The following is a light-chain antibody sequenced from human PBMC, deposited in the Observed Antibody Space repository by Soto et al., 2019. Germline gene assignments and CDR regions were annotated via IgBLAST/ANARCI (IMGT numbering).Light chain of an antibody. V-gene: IGLV2-11*01. Sequence: QSALTQPRSVSGSPGQSVTISCTGTSSDVGGYNDVSWYQQHPGKAPKLMSYDVSKRPSGVPDRFSGSKSGNTASLTISGLQAEDEADYYCCSYAGSYTHYVFGTGTKLTVL. CDR1: SSDVGGYND. J-gene: IGLJ1*01. CDR3: CSYAGSYTHYV. CDR2: DVS.